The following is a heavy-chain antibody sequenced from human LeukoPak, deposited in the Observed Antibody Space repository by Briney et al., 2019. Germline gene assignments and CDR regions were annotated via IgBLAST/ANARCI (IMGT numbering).Heavy chain of an antibody. CDR3: ATDMVRGANDF. CDR1: GGSFSGYY. CDR2: INHSGST. Sequence: PSETLSVTCAVYGGSFSGYYWSWIRQPPGKGLEWIGEINHSGSTNYNPSLKSRVTISVDTSKNQFSLKLSSVTAADTAVYYCATDMVRGANDFCGAGTLVTVSS. D-gene: IGHD3-10*01. J-gene: IGHJ4*02. V-gene: IGHV4-34*01.